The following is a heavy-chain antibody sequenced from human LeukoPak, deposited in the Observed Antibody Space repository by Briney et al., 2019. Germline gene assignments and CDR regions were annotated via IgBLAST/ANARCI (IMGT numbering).Heavy chain of an antibody. CDR3: ATKQWLAPPPDS. J-gene: IGHJ4*02. CDR1: GFTFSKYG. CDR2: INTDGTVT. V-gene: IGHV3-74*01. Sequence: PGGSLRLSCAASGFTFSKYGMLWVRQAPGKGLECVSRINTDGTVTTYADSVKGRFAVSRDNADNTMFLPMNSVRDEDTAVYYCATKQWLAPPPDSWGQGTPVTVSS. D-gene: IGHD6-19*01.